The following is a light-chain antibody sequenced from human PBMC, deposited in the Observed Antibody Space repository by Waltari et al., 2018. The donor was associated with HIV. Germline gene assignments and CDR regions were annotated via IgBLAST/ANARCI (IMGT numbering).Light chain of an antibody. CDR3: HSRDTNTDHHV. V-gene: IGLV3-19*01. J-gene: IGLJ1*01. CDR1: SLRRFF. Sequence: SSALTQDPVVSVALGQTIKITCQGDSLRRFFANWYQQRPGQAPVLVVYGGNRRPSGIPERFSASNSGNTSSLLISKSEAGDEADYFCHSRDTNTDHHVFGGGTRVIV. CDR2: GGN.